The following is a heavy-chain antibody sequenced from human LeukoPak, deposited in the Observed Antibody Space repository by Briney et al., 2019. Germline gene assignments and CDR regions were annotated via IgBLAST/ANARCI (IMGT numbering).Heavy chain of an antibody. CDR2: INPNSGGT. CDR3: AREKPNGRDGYSYHYFDY. CDR1: GYTFTGYY. Sequence: ASVKVSFKASGYTFTGYYMHSVRQAPAQGLEWMGWINPNSGGTNYAQKFQGRVTMTRDTSISTAYMELSRLRSDDTAVYYCAREKPNGRDGYSYHYFDYWGQGTLVSVSS. V-gene: IGHV1-2*02. D-gene: IGHD5-24*01. J-gene: IGHJ4*02.